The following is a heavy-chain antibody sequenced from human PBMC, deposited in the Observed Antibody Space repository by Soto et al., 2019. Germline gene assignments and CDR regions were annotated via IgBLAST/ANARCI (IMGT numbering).Heavy chain of an antibody. Sequence: QVQLVESGGGVVQPGRSLRLSCAASGFTFSRYGMHWVRQAPGKGLEWVAIKSYDGSIEYYADSVKGRFTVSRDNSKNTLYLQMNSLRAEDTAIYYSAKESSSWPYYFDYWGQGTLVTVSS. CDR3: AKESSSWPYYFDY. D-gene: IGHD6-13*01. J-gene: IGHJ4*02. V-gene: IGHV3-30*18. CDR1: GFTFSRYG. CDR2: KSYDGSIE.